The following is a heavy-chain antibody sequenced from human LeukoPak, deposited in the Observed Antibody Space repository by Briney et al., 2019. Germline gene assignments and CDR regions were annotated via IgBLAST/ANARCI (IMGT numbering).Heavy chain of an antibody. Sequence: PGGSLRLSCAASGFTFSSYAMSWVRQAPGKGLEWVSAISGSGGSTYYADSVKGRFTISRDNSKNTLYLQMNSLRAEDTAVYYCAKYPNYYDSAEDDYWGQGTLVTVSS. V-gene: IGHV3-23*01. CDR2: ISGSGGST. CDR3: AKYPNYYDSAEDDY. J-gene: IGHJ4*02. D-gene: IGHD3-22*01. CDR1: GFTFSSYA.